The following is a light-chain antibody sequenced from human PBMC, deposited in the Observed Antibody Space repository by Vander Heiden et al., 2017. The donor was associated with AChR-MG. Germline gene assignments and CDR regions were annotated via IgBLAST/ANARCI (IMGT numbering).Light chain of an antibody. Sequence: EIVITQSPATLSVSPGERATLPGRASQNIGSYLAWYQQKPGQAPRLLIYAASTRATGIPAKFSGSGSGTEFTLTISSLQSEDFVVYYCQQYNKWPLTFGGGTKVDIK. CDR1: QNIGSY. J-gene: IGKJ4*01. CDR3: QQYNKWPLT. V-gene: IGKV3-15*01. CDR2: AAS.